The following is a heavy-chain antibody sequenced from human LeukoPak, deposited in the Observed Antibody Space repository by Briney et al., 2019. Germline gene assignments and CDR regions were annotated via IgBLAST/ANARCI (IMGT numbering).Heavy chain of an antibody. CDR1: GNTFTGYF. CDR2: INANDGGT. CDR3: AREILVLTGTKLYYFDY. D-gene: IGHD1-7*01. J-gene: IGHJ4*02. Sequence: ASVKVSCKASGNTFTGYFIHWVRQAPGQGLEWMGRINANDGGTQYAQHFQGRVTMTRDTSTNTAYMELSSLTSDDTALFYCAREILVLTGTKLYYFDYWGQGTLVTVSS. V-gene: IGHV1-2*06.